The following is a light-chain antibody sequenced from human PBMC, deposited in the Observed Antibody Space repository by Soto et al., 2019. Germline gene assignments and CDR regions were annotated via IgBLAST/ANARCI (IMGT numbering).Light chain of an antibody. CDR2: GAS. Sequence: VVLTQSQYTLSLPPGDRTPLSSRASQSISSYLAWYQQKPGQAPRLLIYGASSRAPGIPDRFSGSGSGTEFTLTISGLQSEDSAVYYCQQYENWPQLTFGGGTKVDIK. J-gene: IGKJ4*01. CDR3: QQYENWPQLT. CDR1: QSISSY. V-gene: IGKV3-15*01.